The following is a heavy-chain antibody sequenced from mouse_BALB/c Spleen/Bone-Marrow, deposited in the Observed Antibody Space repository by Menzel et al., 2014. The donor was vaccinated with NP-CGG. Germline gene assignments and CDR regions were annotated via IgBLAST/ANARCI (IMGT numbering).Heavy chain of an antibody. D-gene: IGHD2-1*01. CDR2: IAPGSGST. J-gene: IGHJ4*01. Sequence: DLVKPGASVKLSCKASGYTFTSYWINWIKQRPGQGLEWIGRIAPGSGSTYYNEMFKGKATLTVDTSSSTAYIQLSSLSSEDSAVYFCAXFXIYYGNYGAMDYWGQGTSVTVSS. V-gene: IGHV1S41*01. CDR1: GYTFTSYW. CDR3: AXFXIYYGNYGAMDY.